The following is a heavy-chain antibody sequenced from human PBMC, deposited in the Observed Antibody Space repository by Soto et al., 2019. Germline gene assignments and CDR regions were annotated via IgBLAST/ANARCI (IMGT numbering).Heavy chain of an antibody. Sequence: EVQLVESGGGLVQPGGSLRLSCAASGFTFSSYSMNWVRQAPGKGLEWVSYISRSSSTIYYADSVKGRFTISRDNAKNSLYLQMNSLRDEDTAVYYCARGGHRFITVISFLFDYWGQGTLVTVSS. CDR2: ISRSSSTI. CDR1: GFTFSSYS. CDR3: ARGGHRFITVISFLFDY. V-gene: IGHV3-48*02. D-gene: IGHD3-22*01. J-gene: IGHJ4*02.